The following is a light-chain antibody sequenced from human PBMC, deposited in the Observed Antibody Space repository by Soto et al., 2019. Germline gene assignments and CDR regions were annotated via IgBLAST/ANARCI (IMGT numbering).Light chain of an antibody. V-gene: IGKV1-17*01. CDR1: QAIRNY. CDR2: GAS. CDR3: LQHHTYPWT. Sequence: DIQMTQSPSSLSASVGDRVTITCRASQAIRNYLGWYQQKPGKAPKRLIYGASSLQSGVPSRFSGSGSGTEFTLTISSLQPEDFAAYYCLQHHTYPWTFGQGTKVEIK. J-gene: IGKJ1*01.